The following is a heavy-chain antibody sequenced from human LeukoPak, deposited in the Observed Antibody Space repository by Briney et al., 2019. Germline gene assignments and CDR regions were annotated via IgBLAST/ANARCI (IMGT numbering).Heavy chain of an antibody. D-gene: IGHD2-21*02. V-gene: IGHV4-59*01. CDR1: GGSISTYY. CDR3: ARGPHCGGDCYPRWYFDL. Sequence: SETLSLTCSVSGGSISTYYWSWIRQLPGKGLEWIGYIYYTGTTNYNPSLRSRVTISVDTSRNQFSLRLSSVTAADTAVYYCARGPHCGGDCYPRWYFDLWGRGTLVTVSS. J-gene: IGHJ2*01. CDR2: IYYTGTT.